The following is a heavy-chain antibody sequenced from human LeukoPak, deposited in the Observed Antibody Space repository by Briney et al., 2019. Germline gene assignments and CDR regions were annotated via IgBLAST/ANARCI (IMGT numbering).Heavy chain of an antibody. D-gene: IGHD3-16*01. J-gene: IGHJ4*02. CDR1: GGSISSGSYY. CDR3: ARAGDGGWGLVAYLDY. CDR2: IYTSGNT. V-gene: IGHV4-61*02. Sequence: SQTLSLTCTVSGGSISSGSYYWSWIRQPAGKGLEWIGRIYTSGNTNYNPSLKSRVTISVDTSKNQFSLKLSSVTAADTAVYYCARAGDGGWGLVAYLDYWGQGTLVTVSS.